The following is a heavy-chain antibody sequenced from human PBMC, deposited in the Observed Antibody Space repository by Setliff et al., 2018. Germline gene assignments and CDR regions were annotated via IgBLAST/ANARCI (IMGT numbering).Heavy chain of an antibody. CDR1: GYTFTTYA. Sequence: GASVKVSCKTSGYTFTTYAINWVRQAPGQGLEWMGWINTNTGNPTYAQDFTGRFVFSLDTSVSTAYLQISSLKAEDTAVYYCARGGHYDYGGLSFDIWGQGTMVTVSS. CDR2: INTNTGNP. J-gene: IGHJ3*02. CDR3: ARGGHYDYGGLSFDI. D-gene: IGHD4-17*01. V-gene: IGHV7-4-1*02.